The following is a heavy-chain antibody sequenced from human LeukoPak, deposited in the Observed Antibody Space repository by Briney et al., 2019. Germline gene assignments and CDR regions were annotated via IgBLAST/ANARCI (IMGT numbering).Heavy chain of an antibody. Sequence: KPSETLSLTCTVSGGSISSYYWSWIRQPPGKGLEWIGCIYYSGYTNYKSSLKSRVTISVDTSKNQFSLKLSSVTAADTAGYYCARTTMVRGTSYTDVWGKRTTVTVSS. CDR3: ARTTMVRGTSYTDV. CDR2: IYYSGYT. V-gene: IGHV4-59*01. D-gene: IGHD3-10*01. CDR1: GGSISSYY. J-gene: IGHJ6*03.